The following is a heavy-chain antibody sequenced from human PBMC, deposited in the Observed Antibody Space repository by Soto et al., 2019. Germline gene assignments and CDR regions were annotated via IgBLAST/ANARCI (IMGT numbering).Heavy chain of an antibody. D-gene: IGHD1-26*01. CDR2: ISGGGGST. CDR1: GFTFSTYA. V-gene: IGHV3-23*01. Sequence: EVQLLESGGGLVQPGGSLRLYCAASGFTFSTYAMNWVRQAPGKGLEWVSAISGGGGSTYYADSVKGRVTISRDNSKNTLYLQMNSLRAEDTAVYYCAKVSLGALTFTDYYYYCLDVWGQGTTVTVSS. J-gene: IGHJ6*02. CDR3: AKVSLGALTFTDYYYYCLDV.